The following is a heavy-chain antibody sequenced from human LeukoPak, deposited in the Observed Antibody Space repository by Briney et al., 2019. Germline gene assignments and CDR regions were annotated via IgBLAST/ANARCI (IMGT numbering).Heavy chain of an antibody. CDR2: ISWDGGST. Sequence: GGSLRLSCAASGFTFDDYAMHWVRQAPGKGLEWVSLISWDGGSTYYADSVKGRFTISRDNSKSSLYLQMNSLRAEDTALYYCAKDNLPYDFWSGHYSWGQGALVTVSS. V-gene: IGHV3-43D*04. J-gene: IGHJ5*02. CDR1: GFTFDDYA. D-gene: IGHD3-3*01. CDR3: AKDNLPYDFWSGHYS.